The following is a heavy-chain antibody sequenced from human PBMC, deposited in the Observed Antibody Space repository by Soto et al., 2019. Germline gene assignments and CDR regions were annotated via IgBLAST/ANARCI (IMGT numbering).Heavy chain of an antibody. CDR3: ARDRGGGSPWYY. CDR2: IYYSGST. CDR1: GGSISSGGYY. J-gene: IGHJ4*02. Sequence: QVQLQESGPGLVKPSQTLSLTCTVSGGSISSGGYYCSWIRQHTGKGLEWIGYIYYSGSTYYNPSLKSRVTISVDTSKNQFSLKLSSVTAADTAVYYCARDRGGGSPWYYWGQGTLVTVSS. V-gene: IGHV4-31*03. D-gene: IGHD2-15*01.